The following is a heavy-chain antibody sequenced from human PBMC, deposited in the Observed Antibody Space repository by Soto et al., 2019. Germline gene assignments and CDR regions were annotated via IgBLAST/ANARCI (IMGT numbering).Heavy chain of an antibody. CDR2: IWYDGSNK. V-gene: IGHV3-33*06. Sequence: QVQLVESGGGVVQPGRSLRLSCAASGFTFSSYGMHWVRQAPGKGLEWVAVIWYDGSNKYYADSVKGRFTISRDNSKNTLYLQMNSLRAEDTDVYYCAKLYYYYYMDVWGKGTTVTVSS. J-gene: IGHJ6*03. CDR3: AKLYYYYYMDV. CDR1: GFTFSSYG.